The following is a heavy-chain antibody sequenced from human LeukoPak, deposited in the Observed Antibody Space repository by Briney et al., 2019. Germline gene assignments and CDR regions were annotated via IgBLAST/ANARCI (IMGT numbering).Heavy chain of an antibody. CDR1: GGTFSNYA. Sequence: GASVKVSCKASGGTFSNYAINWVRQAPGQGLEWMGGITPIFGTANYVQKFQGRVTITADESTSTAYMDLSRLRSEDTAIYYCARASSDDTAMATPFPYWGQGTLVIVSS. CDR3: ARASSDDTAMATPFPY. V-gene: IGHV1-69*13. CDR2: ITPIFGTA. J-gene: IGHJ4*02. D-gene: IGHD5-18*01.